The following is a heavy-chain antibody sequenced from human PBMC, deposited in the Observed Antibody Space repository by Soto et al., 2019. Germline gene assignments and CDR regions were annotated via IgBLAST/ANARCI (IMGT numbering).Heavy chain of an antibody. J-gene: IGHJ4*02. CDR1: VFTVSSNH. V-gene: IGHV3-11*01. Sequence: SCSASVFTVSSNHMSWIRQAPGKGLEWVSNIDTTGHTTSYADSVEGRFTTSRDNAKNSLYLQMNSLRGEDTAVYYCVTDVTAAVAPDHWGQGTLVTVSS. CDR3: VTDVTAAVAPDH. D-gene: IGHD6-19*01. CDR2: IDTTGHTT.